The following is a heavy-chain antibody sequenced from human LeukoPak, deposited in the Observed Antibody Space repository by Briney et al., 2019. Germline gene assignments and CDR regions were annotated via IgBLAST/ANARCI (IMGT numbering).Heavy chain of an antibody. V-gene: IGHV3-13*01. CDR2: ISIGGDT. CDR1: GFPFSDYD. Sequence: HPGGSLRLSCVVPGFPFSDYDMHWVRQGAGKGLEWVSAISIGGDTYYPGSVKGRFTISRENAKNSFYLQMNNLRVGDTAIYYCARAHVGAGLAFDIWGQGTMVTVSS. D-gene: IGHD1-26*01. CDR3: ARAHVGAGLAFDI. J-gene: IGHJ3*02.